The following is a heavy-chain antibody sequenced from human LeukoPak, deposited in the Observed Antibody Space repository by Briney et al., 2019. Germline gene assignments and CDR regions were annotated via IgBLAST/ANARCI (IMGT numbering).Heavy chain of an antibody. CDR1: GFTFSNAW. CDR3: AAGTGYSDFDF. Sequence: GSLRLSCAASGFTFSNAWMTWVRQAPGKGLEWVGRVKTKTSGGTTDYAAPVKNRFSISRDDSKNTLYLQMNSLRTEDTAVYVCAAGTGYSDFDFWGQGTLVTVSS. D-gene: IGHD3-9*01. V-gene: IGHV3-15*01. J-gene: IGHJ4*02. CDR2: VKTKTSGGTT.